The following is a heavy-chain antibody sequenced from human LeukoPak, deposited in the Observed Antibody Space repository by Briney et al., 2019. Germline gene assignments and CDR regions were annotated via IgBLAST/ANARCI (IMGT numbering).Heavy chain of an antibody. CDR3: ARDPNYYDSSGYYYKLY. J-gene: IGHJ4*02. CDR2: IIPILGIA. CDR1: GGTFSSYA. D-gene: IGHD3-22*01. V-gene: IGHV1-69*04. Sequence: ASVKVSCKASGGTFSSYAISWVRQAPGQGLEWMGRIIPILGIANYAQKFQGRVTITADKSTSTAYMELSSLRSEDTAVYYCARDPNYYDSSGYYYKLYWGQGTLVTVSS.